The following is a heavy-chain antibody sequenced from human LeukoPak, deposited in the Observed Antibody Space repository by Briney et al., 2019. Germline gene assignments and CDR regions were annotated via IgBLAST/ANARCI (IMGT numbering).Heavy chain of an antibody. V-gene: IGHV3-23*01. Sequence: RGSLRLSCAASGFTFSSYGMHWVRQAPGKGLEWVSTISGSGDNTYYADSVKGRFTISRDNSKNTLYLQMNSLRAEDTAVYYCAKVTYGSGTYGAFDYWGQGTLVTVSS. CDR1: GFTFSSYG. CDR3: AKVTYGSGTYGAFDY. CDR2: ISGSGDNT. J-gene: IGHJ4*02. D-gene: IGHD3-10*01.